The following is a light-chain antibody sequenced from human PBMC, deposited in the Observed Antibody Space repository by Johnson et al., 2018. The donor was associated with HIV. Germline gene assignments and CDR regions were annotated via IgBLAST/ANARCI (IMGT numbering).Light chain of an antibody. CDR3: ETWDSSLSGV. Sequence: VLTQPPSVSAAPGQKVTISCSGSSSNIANNYVSWYQQLPGTAPKLLIYENNKRPSGIPDRFSGSKSGTSATLGITGLQTGDEADYYCETWDSSLSGVFGTGTKVTVL. V-gene: IGLV1-51*02. J-gene: IGLJ1*01. CDR1: SSNIANNY. CDR2: ENN.